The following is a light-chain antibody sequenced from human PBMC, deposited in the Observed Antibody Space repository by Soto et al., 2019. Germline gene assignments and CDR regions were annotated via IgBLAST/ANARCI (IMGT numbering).Light chain of an antibody. J-gene: IGKJ1*01. CDR3: QQYYNYST. V-gene: IGKV1-5*03. Sequence: DIQMTQSPSTLSGSVGDRVTITCRASQTISSWLAWYQQKPGKAPKLLVYKASTLKSGVPSRFSGSGSGTEFTLTISSLQPDDFATYFCQQYYNYSTFGQGTKVDNK. CDR2: KAS. CDR1: QTISSW.